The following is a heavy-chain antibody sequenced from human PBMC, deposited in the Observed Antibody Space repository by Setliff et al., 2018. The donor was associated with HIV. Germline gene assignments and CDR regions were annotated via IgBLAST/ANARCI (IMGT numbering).Heavy chain of an antibody. Sequence: LSLTCTVSGGSISSSNWWSWVRQPPGKGLEWIGEIYHTGSTNYNPSLKSRVTISVDKSNNHFSLKLSSVTAADTAVYYCARVAAGTYGKGDWFDPWGQGTQVTVSS. CDR3: ARVAAGTYGKGDWFDP. J-gene: IGHJ5*02. CDR2: IYHTGST. D-gene: IGHD3-10*01. V-gene: IGHV4-4*02. CDR1: GGSISSSNW.